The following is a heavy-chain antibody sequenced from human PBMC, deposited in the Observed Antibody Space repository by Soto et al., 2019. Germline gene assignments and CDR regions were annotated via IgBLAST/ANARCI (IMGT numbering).Heavy chain of an antibody. J-gene: IGHJ6*02. V-gene: IGHV4-39*01. D-gene: IGHD2-15*01. CDR1: GGSISSRSYS. CDR2: IYYSENT. Sequence: QLQLQESGPGLLKPSETLSLTCSVSGGSISSRSYSWGWIRQPPGKGLEWIGTIYYSENTYYNPSLKSRVRLSVDTSKNQFSLKLSSVTAADTAVYYCAKLAGYCSGNSCHGDYAMDVWGQGTTVTVSS. CDR3: AKLAGYCSGNSCHGDYAMDV.